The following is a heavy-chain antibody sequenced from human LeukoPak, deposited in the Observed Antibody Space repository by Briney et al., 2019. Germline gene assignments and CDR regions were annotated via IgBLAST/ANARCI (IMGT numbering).Heavy chain of an antibody. V-gene: IGHV3-48*01. CDR3: ARVLRLVDSDY. Sequence: PGGSLRLSCAAYGFTFSSYSMNWVRQAPGKGLEWVSYISSTSSTKYYADSVKGRFTISRDNAKKSLYLQMNSLRAEDTAVYYCARVLRLVDSDYWGQGTLVTVSS. CDR2: ISSTSSTK. J-gene: IGHJ4*02. CDR1: GFTFSSYS. D-gene: IGHD2-15*01.